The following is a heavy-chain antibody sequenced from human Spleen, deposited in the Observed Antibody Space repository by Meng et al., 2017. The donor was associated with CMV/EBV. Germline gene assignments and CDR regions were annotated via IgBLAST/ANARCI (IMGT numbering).Heavy chain of an antibody. CDR2: INPNSGGT. V-gene: IGHV1-2*02. J-gene: IGHJ5*02. CDR1: GYTFTGYS. Sequence: SGYTFTGYSIHWVRQAPGQGLEWIGWINPNSGGTNYAQKFQGRVTMTRDTSISTAYMELNRLRSDDTAVYYCARGPTRITIFGVWFDPWGQGTLVTVSS. CDR3: ARGPTRITIFGVWFDP. D-gene: IGHD3-3*01.